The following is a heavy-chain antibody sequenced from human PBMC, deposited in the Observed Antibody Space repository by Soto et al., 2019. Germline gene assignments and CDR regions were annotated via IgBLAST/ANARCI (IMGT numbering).Heavy chain of an antibody. Sequence: GGSLRLSCAVSGFTFSNYAVNLVRQSPGKGLEWVAVILYDGSVQHYADSVKGRFTVSRDNSKNTVYLQMNSLTPEDKATYYCAREASVADINWFDPWGQGTLITF. CDR3: AREASVADINWFDP. D-gene: IGHD6-6*01. CDR1: GFTFSNYA. J-gene: IGHJ5*02. V-gene: IGHV3-30-3*01. CDR2: ILYDGSVQ.